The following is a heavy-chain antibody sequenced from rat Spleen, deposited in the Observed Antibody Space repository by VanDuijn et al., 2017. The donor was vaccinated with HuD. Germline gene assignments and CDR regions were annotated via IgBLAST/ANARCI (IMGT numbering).Heavy chain of an antibody. CDR3: TTTNPHY. V-gene: IGHV5-20*01. CDR2: ISYDGSRT. J-gene: IGHJ2*01. CDR1: GFTFSNYD. Sequence: EVQLVESGGGLVQPGRSMKLSCAASGFTFSNYDMAWVRQAPTKGLEWVASISYDGSRTYYRDSVKGRFTISRDNAKSTLYLQMDSLRSEDTATYYCTTTNPHYWGQGVMVTVSS. D-gene: IGHD3-1*01.